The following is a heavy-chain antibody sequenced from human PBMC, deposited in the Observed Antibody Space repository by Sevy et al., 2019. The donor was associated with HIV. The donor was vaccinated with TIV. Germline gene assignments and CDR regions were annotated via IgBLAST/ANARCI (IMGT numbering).Heavy chain of an antibody. Sequence: GGSLRLSCAASGFTFSSYGIHWVRQAPGKGLEWVAVIWFDGSNKFYADSVKGRFFISRDNSKNTLYLHMNSLRTEHTAVYYCARDGARGTIFGVAYYFDFWGQGTLVTVSS. CDR2: IWFDGSNK. D-gene: IGHD3-3*01. CDR1: GFTFSSYG. V-gene: IGHV3-33*01. CDR3: ARDGARGTIFGVAYYFDF. J-gene: IGHJ4*02.